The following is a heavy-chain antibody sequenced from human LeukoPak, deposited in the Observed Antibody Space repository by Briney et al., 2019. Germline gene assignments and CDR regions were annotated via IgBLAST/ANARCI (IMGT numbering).Heavy chain of an antibody. Sequence: GGSLRLSCAASGFTFSSYGMHWVRQAPGKGLEWVAVISYDGSNKYYADSVKGRFTISRDNSKNTLYLQMNSLRAEDTAAYYCAKDSLGGVANLLNYYYYYYMDVWGKGTTVTVSS. V-gene: IGHV3-30*18. J-gene: IGHJ6*03. CDR3: AKDSLGGVANLLNYYYYYYMDV. D-gene: IGHD3-16*01. CDR2: ISYDGSNK. CDR1: GFTFSSYG.